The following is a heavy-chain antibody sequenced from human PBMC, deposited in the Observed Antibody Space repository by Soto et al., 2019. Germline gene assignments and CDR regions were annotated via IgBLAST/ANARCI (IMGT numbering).Heavy chain of an antibody. CDR3: ARHHYSSRSHGDMDA. V-gene: IGHV5-51*01. J-gene: IGHJ6*02. CDR2: IYPGDSDT. CDR1: GYSFTSYW. Sequence: PGESLKISCKGSGYSFTSYWIGWVRQMPGKGLEWMGIIYPGDSDTRYSPSFQGQVTISADKSISTAYLQWSSLKASDTAMYYCARHHYSSRSHGDMDAWGQGTTVTVSS. D-gene: IGHD6-19*01.